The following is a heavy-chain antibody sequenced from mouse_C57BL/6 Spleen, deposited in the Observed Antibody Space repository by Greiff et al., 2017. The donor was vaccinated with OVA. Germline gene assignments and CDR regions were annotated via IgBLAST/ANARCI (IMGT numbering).Heavy chain of an antibody. CDR1: GFTFSSYA. CDR3: ARGGNGDYFDY. Sequence: EVQLQESGGGLVKPGGSLKLSCAASGFTFSSYAMSWVRQTPEKRLEWVATISDGGSYTYYPDNVKGRFTISRDNAKNNLYLQMSHLKSEDTAMYYCARGGNGDYFDYWGQGTTLTVPS. CDR2: ISDGGSYT. J-gene: IGHJ2*01. D-gene: IGHD2-1*01. V-gene: IGHV5-4*01.